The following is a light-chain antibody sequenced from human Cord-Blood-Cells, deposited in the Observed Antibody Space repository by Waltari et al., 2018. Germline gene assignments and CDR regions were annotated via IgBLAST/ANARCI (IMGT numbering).Light chain of an antibody. CDR3: SSYTSSSTYV. Sequence: QSALTQPASVSGSPGQSITISCTGTLSDVGGYNYASWYQQHPGKAPKLMIYDVSNRPSGVSNRFSGSKSGNTASLTISGLQAEDEADYYCSSYTSSSTYVFGTGTKVTVL. CDR1: LSDVGGYNY. V-gene: IGLV2-14*01. J-gene: IGLJ1*01. CDR2: DVS.